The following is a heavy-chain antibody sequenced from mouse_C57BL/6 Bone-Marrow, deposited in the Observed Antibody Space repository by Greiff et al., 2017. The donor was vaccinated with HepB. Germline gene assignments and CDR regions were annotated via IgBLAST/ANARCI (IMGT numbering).Heavy chain of an antibody. J-gene: IGHJ1*03. CDR2: IWSGGST. CDR1: GFSLTSYG. V-gene: IGHV2-2*01. D-gene: IGHD1-1*01. CDR3: ARKNYGSSRHWYFDV. Sequence: VQLQQSGPGLVQPSQSLPITCTVSGFSLTSYGVHWVRQSPGKGLEWLGVIWSGGSTDYNAAFISRLSISKDNSKSQVFFKMNSLQADDTAIYYCARKNYGSSRHWYFDVWGTGTTVTVSS.